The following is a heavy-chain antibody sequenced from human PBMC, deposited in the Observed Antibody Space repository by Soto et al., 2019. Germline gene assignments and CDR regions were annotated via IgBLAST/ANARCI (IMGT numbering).Heavy chain of an antibody. J-gene: IGHJ6*02. CDR1: GFTFNIYA. V-gene: IGHV3-30-3*01. D-gene: IGHD4-17*01. CDR2: ISFDGTKK. CDR3: AREDDYGYRYINYGLDV. Sequence: PGGSLRLSCAASGFTFNIYALHWVRQAPGKGLEWVAVISFDGTKKYYSDSVKGRFTISRDNLKNTRYLHMNNLRVDDAALYFCAREDDYGYRYINYGLDVWGPGTTVTVSS.